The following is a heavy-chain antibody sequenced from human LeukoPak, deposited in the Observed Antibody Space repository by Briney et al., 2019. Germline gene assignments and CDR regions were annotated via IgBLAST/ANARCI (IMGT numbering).Heavy chain of an antibody. J-gene: IGHJ4*02. CDR3: ARLGIITAAGSNDY. Sequence: GGSLRLSCAASGFTFSSYSMNWVRQAPGKGLEWVSSISSSSSYIYYADSVKGRFTISRDNAKNSLYLQMNSLRAEDTAVYYCARLGIITAAGSNDYWGQGTLVTVSS. D-gene: IGHD6-13*01. V-gene: IGHV3-21*04. CDR1: GFTFSSYS. CDR2: ISSSSSYI.